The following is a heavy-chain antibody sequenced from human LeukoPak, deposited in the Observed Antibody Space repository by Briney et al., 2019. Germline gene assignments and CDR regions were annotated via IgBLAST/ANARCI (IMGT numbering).Heavy chain of an antibody. CDR2: INPSGGST. CDR3: ARHRRYNWNDPEIFYYYNGMDV. CDR1: GYTFTTHY. D-gene: IGHD1-20*01. V-gene: IGHV1-46*01. Sequence: ASVKVSCKASGYTFTTHYMHWVRQAPGQGLEWMGIINPSGGSTTYAQKFQGRVTMTRDTSTSTVYMELSSLRSEDTAVYYCARHRRYNWNDPEIFYYYNGMDVWGQGTTVTVSS. J-gene: IGHJ6*02.